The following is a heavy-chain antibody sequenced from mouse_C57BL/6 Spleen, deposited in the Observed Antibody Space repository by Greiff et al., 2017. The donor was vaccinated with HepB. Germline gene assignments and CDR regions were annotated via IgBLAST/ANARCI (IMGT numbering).Heavy chain of an antibody. Sequence: QVQLQQSGAELVRPGTSVKVSCKASGYAFTNYLIEWVKQRPGQGLEWIGVINPGSGGTNYNEKFKGKATLTVDKSSSTAYLQLSSLTSEDSAVYFCARWGYDYDDYWGQGTTLTVSS. V-gene: IGHV1-54*01. J-gene: IGHJ2*01. CDR3: ARWGYDYDDY. D-gene: IGHD2-4*01. CDR1: GYAFTNYL. CDR2: INPGSGGT.